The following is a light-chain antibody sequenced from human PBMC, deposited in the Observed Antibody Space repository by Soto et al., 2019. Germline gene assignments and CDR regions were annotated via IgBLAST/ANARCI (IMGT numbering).Light chain of an antibody. CDR3: QEHGNWPRRT. CDR1: ETVRDY. V-gene: IGKV3-11*01. Sequence: EVVLTQSPDTLSLSPGEGVTLSCRASETVRDYVAWHQQQPGQAPRLLVYDTSKRATDIPARFSGSGSGTDYTLTISSLEPEDFAIYYCQEHGNWPRRTFGPGTTVDV. CDR2: DTS. J-gene: IGKJ3*01.